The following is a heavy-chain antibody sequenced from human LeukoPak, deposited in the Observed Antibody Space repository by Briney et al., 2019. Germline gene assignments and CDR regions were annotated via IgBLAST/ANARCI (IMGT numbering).Heavy chain of an antibody. J-gene: IGHJ4*02. D-gene: IGHD3-10*01. CDR1: GFSIHTYT. CDR2: IRNSDGMT. Sequence: GGSLRLSCDASGFSIHTYTMYWVRQAPGQGLEWVSGIRNSDGMTYYADSVKGRFTISRDNSKNTLYLQMNSLRAEDTAVYYCAKDELWFGESTYYFDYWGQGTLVTVSS. CDR3: AKDELWFGESTYYFDY. V-gene: IGHV3-23*01.